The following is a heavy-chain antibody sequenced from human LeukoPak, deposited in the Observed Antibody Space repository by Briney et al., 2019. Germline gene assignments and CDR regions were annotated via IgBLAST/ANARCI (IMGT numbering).Heavy chain of an antibody. D-gene: IGHD6-19*01. V-gene: IGHV3-9*01. CDR2: ISWNSGSI. Sequence: GGSLRLSCAASGLTFDDYAMHWVRQAPGKGLEWVSGISWNSGSIGYADSVKGRFTISRDNAKNSLYLQMNSLRAEDTALYYCAKDSTGYSSGWFDYWGQGTLVTVSS. CDR3: AKDSTGYSSGWFDY. J-gene: IGHJ5*01. CDR1: GLTFDDYA.